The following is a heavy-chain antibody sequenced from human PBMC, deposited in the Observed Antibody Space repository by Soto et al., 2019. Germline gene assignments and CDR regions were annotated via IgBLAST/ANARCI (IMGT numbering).Heavy chain of an antibody. CDR2: IYPGDSDT. CDR3: AKHEGYCSSTTCSNFDY. D-gene: IGHD2-2*01. Sequence: PGESLKISCKASGFTFTSYWSAWVRQMPGKGLEWMGIIYPGDSDTSYSPSFQGQVTISADKSINTAYLQWSSLKASDTAMYYCAKHEGYCSSTTCSNFDYWGQGTLVTVSS. V-gene: IGHV5-51*01. CDR1: GFTFTSYW. J-gene: IGHJ4*02.